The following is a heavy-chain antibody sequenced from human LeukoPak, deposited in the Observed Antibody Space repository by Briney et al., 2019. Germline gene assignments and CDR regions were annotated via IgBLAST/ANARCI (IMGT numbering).Heavy chain of an antibody. CDR1: GFTFSSYS. V-gene: IGHV3-21*01. CDR2: ISSSSSYI. Sequence: GGSLRLSCAASGFTFSSYSMNWVRQAPGKGLEWVSSISSSSSYIYYADSVKGRFTISRDNAKNSLYLQMNSLRAEDTAVYYCARDNGVVFGVVITDDAFDIWGQGTMVTVSS. CDR3: ARDNGVVFGVVITDDAFDI. D-gene: IGHD3-3*01. J-gene: IGHJ3*02.